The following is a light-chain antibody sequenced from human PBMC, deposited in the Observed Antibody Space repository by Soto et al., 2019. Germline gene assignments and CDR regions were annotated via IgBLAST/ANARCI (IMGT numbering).Light chain of an antibody. V-gene: IGKV3D-15*01. Sequence: EIVLTQSPGTLSLSPGERATLYCRSGQTVNANFLAWYQQKPGQAPRLLIYGVSNRAPGIPDRFSGSGSGTEFTLTISSLQSEDFAVYFCQQYNNWPPWTFGQGTKVDIK. CDR2: GVS. CDR3: QQYNNWPPWT. J-gene: IGKJ1*01. CDR1: QTVNAN.